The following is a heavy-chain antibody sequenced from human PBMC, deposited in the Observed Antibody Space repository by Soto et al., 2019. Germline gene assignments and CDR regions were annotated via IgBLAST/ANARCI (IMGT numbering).Heavy chain of an antibody. Sequence: SETLSLTCTVSGGSVSSGSYYWSWIRQPPGKGLEWIGYIYYSGSTNYNPSLKSRVTISVDTSKNQFSLKLSSVTAADTAVYYCARLSARQGSVFYYYGMDVWGQGTTVTVSS. CDR3: ARLSARQGSVFYYYGMDV. V-gene: IGHV4-61*01. CDR1: GGSVSSGSYY. D-gene: IGHD6-6*01. CDR2: IYYSGST. J-gene: IGHJ6*02.